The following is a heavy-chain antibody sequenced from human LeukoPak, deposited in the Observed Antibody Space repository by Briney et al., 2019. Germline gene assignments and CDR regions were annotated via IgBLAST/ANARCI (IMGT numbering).Heavy chain of an antibody. Sequence: PSETLSLTCTASGGSISSYYWSWIRQPAGKGLEWIGRIYTSGSTNYNPSLKSRVTMSVDTSKNQFSLKLSSVTAADTAVYYCASVDFWSGYYIWDYWGQGTLVTVSS. D-gene: IGHD3-3*01. CDR3: ASVDFWSGYYIWDY. J-gene: IGHJ4*02. CDR2: IYTSGST. V-gene: IGHV4-4*07. CDR1: GGSISSYY.